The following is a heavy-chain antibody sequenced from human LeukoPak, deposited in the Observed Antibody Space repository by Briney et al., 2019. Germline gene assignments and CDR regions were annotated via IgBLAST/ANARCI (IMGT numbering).Heavy chain of an antibody. D-gene: IGHD6-13*01. Sequence: GRSLRLSCAASGFTLSSYGMHWVRQPQGEGLEWVAGISHDGSKKYSAESVKGRFTISRDNSKNTLYLQMNSLRAEDTAVYYCGRGLYSSSWTFDYWGQGTLVTVSS. CDR1: GFTLSSYG. V-gene: IGHV3-30*03. J-gene: IGHJ4*02. CDR3: GRGLYSSSWTFDY. CDR2: ISHDGSKK.